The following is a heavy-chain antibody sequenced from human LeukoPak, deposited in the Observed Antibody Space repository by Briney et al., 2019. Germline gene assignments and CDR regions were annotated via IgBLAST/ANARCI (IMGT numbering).Heavy chain of an antibody. CDR1: GFTFSSYA. D-gene: IGHD6-13*01. Sequence: GGSLRLSFAASGFTFSSYAMHWVRLAPGKGLEWVAVISYDGSNKYYADSVKGRFTISRDNSKNTLYPQMNSLRAEDTAVYYCARDLGQQLVRDYFDYWGQGTLVTVFS. CDR2: ISYDGSNK. CDR3: ARDLGQQLVRDYFDY. J-gene: IGHJ4*02. V-gene: IGHV3-30-3*01.